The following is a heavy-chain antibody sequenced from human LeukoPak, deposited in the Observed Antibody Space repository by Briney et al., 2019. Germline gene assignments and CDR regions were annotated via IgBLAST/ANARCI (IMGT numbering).Heavy chain of an antibody. V-gene: IGHV4-39*07. Sequence: PSETLSLTCTVSGGSISSSSYYWGWIRQPPGKGLEWIGSIYYSGSTYYNPSLKSRVTISVDTSKKQFSLKLSSVTAADTAVYYCARVMTTVTTGSQVELKWGQGTLVTVSS. J-gene: IGHJ4*02. D-gene: IGHD4-17*01. CDR3: ARVMTTVTTGSQVELK. CDR2: IYYSGST. CDR1: GGSISSSSYY.